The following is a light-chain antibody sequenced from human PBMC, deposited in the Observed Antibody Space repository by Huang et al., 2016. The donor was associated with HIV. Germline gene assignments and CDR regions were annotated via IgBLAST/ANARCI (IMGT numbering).Light chain of an antibody. V-gene: IGKV2-28*01. CDR1: QNLLHSRGTNR. J-gene: IGKJ2*01. CDR3: MQGLQTPPT. CDR2: LTS. Sequence: EIVMTQSPLSLPVSPGQPASTSCTSRQNLLHSRGTNRLDWYLQKPGKSPQLLICLTSKRASGVPDKFTGSGSGSNFTLSINKVQPDDVGIYYCMQGLQTPPTFGQGTKLEI.